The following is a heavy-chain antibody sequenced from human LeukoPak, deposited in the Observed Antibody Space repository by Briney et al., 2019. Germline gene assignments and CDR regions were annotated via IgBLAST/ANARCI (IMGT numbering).Heavy chain of an antibody. CDR1: GGSISSYY. V-gene: IGHV4-34*01. D-gene: IGHD3-16*02. CDR2: INHSGST. J-gene: IGHJ4*02. CDR3: ARGTGDYVWGSYRTSSLGY. Sequence: SETLSLTCTVSGGSISSYYWSWIRQPPGKGLEWIGEINHSGSTNYNPSLKSRVSISVDTSKNQFSLKLSSVTAADTAVYYCARGTGDYVWGSYRTSSLGYWGQGTLVTVSS.